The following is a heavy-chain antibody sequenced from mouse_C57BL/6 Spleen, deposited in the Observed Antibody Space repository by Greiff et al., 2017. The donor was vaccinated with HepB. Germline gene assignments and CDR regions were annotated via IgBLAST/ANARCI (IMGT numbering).Heavy chain of an antibody. CDR1: GYTFTSYW. CDR3: ALITTVVAFDY. J-gene: IGHJ2*01. D-gene: IGHD1-1*01. Sequence: QVHVKQSGAELAKPGASVKLSCKASGYTFTSYWMHWVKQRPGQGLEWIGYINPSSGYTKYNQKFKDKATLTADKSSSTAYMQLSSLTYEDSAVYYCALITTVVAFDYWGQGTTLTVSS. V-gene: IGHV1-7*01. CDR2: INPSSGYT.